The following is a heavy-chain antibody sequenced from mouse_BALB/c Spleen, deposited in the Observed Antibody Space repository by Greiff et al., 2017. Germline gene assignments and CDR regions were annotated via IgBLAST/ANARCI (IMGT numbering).Heavy chain of an antibody. CDR1: GYTFTSYW. V-gene: IGHV1S81*02. CDR2: INPSNGRT. CDR3: ATAIYDGYSPWFAS. Sequence: QVQLQQPGAELVKPGASVKLSCKASGYTFTSYWMHWVKQRPGQGLEWIGEINPSNGRTNYNEKFKSKATLTVDKSSSTAYMQLSSLTSEDSAVYYCATAIYDGYSPWFASWGQGTLVTVSA. D-gene: IGHD2-3*01. J-gene: IGHJ3*01.